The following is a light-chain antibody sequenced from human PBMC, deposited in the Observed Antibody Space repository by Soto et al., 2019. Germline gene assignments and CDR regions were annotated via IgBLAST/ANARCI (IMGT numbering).Light chain of an antibody. V-gene: IGKV3D-20*01. CDR2: DAS. CDR1: QSVSSY. Sequence: EIVLTQSPGTLSLSPGERATLSCRASQSVSSYLAWYQQKPGLAPRLLIYDASYRANGIPDRFTGSGSGTDFTLTISRLEPEDFAVYYCQFYGDPSKTFGQGTKVDI. J-gene: IGKJ1*01. CDR3: QFYGDPSKT.